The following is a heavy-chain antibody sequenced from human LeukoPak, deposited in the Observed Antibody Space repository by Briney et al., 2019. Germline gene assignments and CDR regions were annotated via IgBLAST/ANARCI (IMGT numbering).Heavy chain of an antibody. J-gene: IGHJ5*02. CDR2: ISYDASKQ. CDR3: AKCGYSGYGENWFDP. Sequence: PGGSLRLSCAASGFTFSNYGMHWVRQAPGKGLEWVAVISYDASKQYYADSVKGRFTISRDSSKNTLYLQMNSLRPDDTAVYYCAKCGYSGYGENWFDPWGQGTLVTVSS. D-gene: IGHD5-12*01. CDR1: GFTFSNYG. V-gene: IGHV3-30*18.